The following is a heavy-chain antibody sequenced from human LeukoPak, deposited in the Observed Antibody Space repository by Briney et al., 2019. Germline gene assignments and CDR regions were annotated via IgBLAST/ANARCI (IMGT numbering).Heavy chain of an antibody. D-gene: IGHD6-13*01. J-gene: IGHJ3*02. CDR2: VSSSSSYT. Sequence: GGSLRLSCAASGFTFSDYYMSWIRQAPGKGLEWVSYVSSSSSYTNYADSVKGRFTISRDNSKNSLYLQMNSLRTEDTALYYCAKDMGDSSSWSDAFDIWGQGTMVTVSS. V-gene: IGHV3-11*05. CDR3: AKDMGDSSSWSDAFDI. CDR1: GFTFSDYY.